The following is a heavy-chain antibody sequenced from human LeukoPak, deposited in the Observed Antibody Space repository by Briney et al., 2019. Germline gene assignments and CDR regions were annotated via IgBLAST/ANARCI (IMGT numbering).Heavy chain of an antibody. CDR1: GFTFSSYT. J-gene: IGHJ6*02. CDR2: ISSSSSTI. CDR3: ARGYDFWSGSRAYYYYGMDV. V-gene: IGHV3-48*02. D-gene: IGHD3-3*01. Sequence: PGGSLRLSCAASGFTFSSYTINWVRQAPGKGLGWVSYISSSSSTIYYADSVKGRFTISRDNAKNSLYLQMNSLRDEDTAVYYCARGYDFWSGSRAYYYYGMDVWGQGTTVTVSS.